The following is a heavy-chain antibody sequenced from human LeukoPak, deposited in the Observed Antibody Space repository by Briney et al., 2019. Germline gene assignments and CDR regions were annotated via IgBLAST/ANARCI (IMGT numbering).Heavy chain of an antibody. J-gene: IGHJ4*02. D-gene: IGHD2-21*02. CDR2: INHSGST. CDR1: VGSFSGYY. CDR3: ARGAYCGGDCYSGVDY. V-gene: IGHV4-34*01. Sequence: SETLSLTCAVYVGSFSGYYWSWIRQPPGKGLEWIGEINHSGSTNYNPSLKSRVTISVDTSKNQFSLKLSSVTAADTAVYYCARGAYCGGDCYSGVDYWGQGTLVTVSS.